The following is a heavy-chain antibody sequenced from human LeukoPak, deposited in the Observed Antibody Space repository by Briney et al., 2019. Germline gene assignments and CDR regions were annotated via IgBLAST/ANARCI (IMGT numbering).Heavy chain of an antibody. J-gene: IGHJ3*02. Sequence: SETLSLTCAVSGDSINSGPYSWTWFRQTPGKGLEWIGHIYHSGSTSYNPSLKSRVIISLDRSKNQFSLNLSSVTAADTAVYYYARDRGSHDAFDIWGQGTMVTVSS. D-gene: IGHD2-15*01. CDR1: GDSINSGPYS. CDR3: ARDRGSHDAFDI. V-gene: IGHV4-30-2*01. CDR2: IYHSGST.